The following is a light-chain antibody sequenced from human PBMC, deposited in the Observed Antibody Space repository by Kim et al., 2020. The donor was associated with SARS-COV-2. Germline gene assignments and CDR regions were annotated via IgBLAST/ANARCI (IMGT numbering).Light chain of an antibody. Sequence: SPGEGATLSCRASQSVNGSFLAWYQQKPGQAPRLLIYGASTRATGIPDRFSGSGSGTDFTLTISRLEPEDFAMYYCQQYDSSVWTFGQGTKVDIK. V-gene: IGKV3-20*01. CDR3: QQYDSSVWT. J-gene: IGKJ1*01. CDR1: QSVNGSF. CDR2: GAS.